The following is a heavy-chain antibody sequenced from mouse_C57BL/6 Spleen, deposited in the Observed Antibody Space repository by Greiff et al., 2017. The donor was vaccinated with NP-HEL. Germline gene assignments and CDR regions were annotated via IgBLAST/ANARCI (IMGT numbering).Heavy chain of an antibody. Sequence: QVHVKQSGAELVKPGASVKMSCKASGYTFTSYWITWVKQRPGQGLEWIGDIYPGSGSTNYNEKFKSKATLTVDTSSSTAYMQLSSLTSEDSAVYYCARERAYWGQGTLVTVSA. CDR1: GYTFTSYW. CDR3: ARERAY. V-gene: IGHV1-55*01. CDR2: IYPGSGST. J-gene: IGHJ3*01.